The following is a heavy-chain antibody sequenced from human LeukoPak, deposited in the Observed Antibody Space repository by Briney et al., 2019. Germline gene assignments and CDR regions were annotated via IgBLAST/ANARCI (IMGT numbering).Heavy chain of an antibody. CDR2: ISGSGGST. J-gene: IGHJ4*02. D-gene: IGHD1-14*01. Sequence: PGGSLRLSCAASGFTFTSFGMSWVRQAPGKGLEWVSAISGSGGSTYYADSVKGRFTISRDNSKNTLYLQMNSLRAEDTAVYYCAKDQGLYNDWGQGTLVTVSS. V-gene: IGHV3-23*01. CDR1: GFTFTSFG. CDR3: AKDQGLYND.